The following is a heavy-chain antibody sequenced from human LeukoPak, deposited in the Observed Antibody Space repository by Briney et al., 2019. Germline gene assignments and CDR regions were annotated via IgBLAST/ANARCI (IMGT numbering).Heavy chain of an antibody. V-gene: IGHV4-34*01. CDR2: INHSGST. D-gene: IGHD1-14*01. Sequence: PSETLSLTCAVYGGSFSGYYWSWIRQPPGKGLEWIGEINHSGSTNYNPSLKSRVTISVDTSKNQFSLKLSSVTAADTVVYYCARRVTATTLRYFDYWGQGTLVTVSS. CDR1: GGSFSGYY. J-gene: IGHJ4*02. CDR3: ARRVTATTLRYFDY.